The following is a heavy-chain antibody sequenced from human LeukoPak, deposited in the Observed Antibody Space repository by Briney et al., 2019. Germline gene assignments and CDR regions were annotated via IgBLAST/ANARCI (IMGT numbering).Heavy chain of an antibody. CDR3: ARGLKYSSGWYYFDY. CDR2: IYSGGST. Sequence: GGSLKLSCAASGFTVSSNYMSWVRQAPGKGLEWVSVIYSGGSTYYADSVKGRFTISRDNSKNTLYLQMNSLRAEDTAVYYCARGLKYSSGWYYFDYWGQGTLVTVSS. J-gene: IGHJ4*02. V-gene: IGHV3-53*01. CDR1: GFTVSSNY. D-gene: IGHD6-19*01.